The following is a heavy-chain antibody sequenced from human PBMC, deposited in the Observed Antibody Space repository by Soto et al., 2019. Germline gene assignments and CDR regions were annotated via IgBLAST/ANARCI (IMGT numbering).Heavy chain of an antibody. CDR1: GYTFTSYT. V-gene: IGHV1-3*04. CDR2: IHTGNGAT. D-gene: IGHD6-13*01. CDR3: TRAQGIGAAAFDYFDP. Sequence: QVQLVQSGAEVKKPGASVKVSCKASGYTFTSYTMYWVRQAPGQRLEWIGWIHTGNGATKYSQKFQGRVTITRDTSANTADMKLSSLTYEDTAVYYCTRAQGIGAAAFDYFDPWGQGTLVTVSS. J-gene: IGHJ5*02.